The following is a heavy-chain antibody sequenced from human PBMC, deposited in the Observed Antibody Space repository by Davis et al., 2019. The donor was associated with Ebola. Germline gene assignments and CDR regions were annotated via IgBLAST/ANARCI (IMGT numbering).Heavy chain of an antibody. V-gene: IGHV4-61*01. D-gene: IGHD6-13*01. J-gene: IGHJ5*02. CDR1: GGSVSSGSYY. Sequence: SETLSLTCTVSGGSVSSGSYYWSWIRQPPGTGLEWTGYIYYSGSTNYNPSLKSRVTISVDTSKNQFSLKLSSVTAADTAVYYCAREFRSSWFDPWGQGTLVTVSS. CDR3: AREFRSSWFDP. CDR2: IYYSGST.